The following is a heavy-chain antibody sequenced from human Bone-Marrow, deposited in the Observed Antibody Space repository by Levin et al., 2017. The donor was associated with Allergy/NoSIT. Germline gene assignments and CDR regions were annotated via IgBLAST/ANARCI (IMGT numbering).Heavy chain of an antibody. CDR1: GGSISSGGYY. V-gene: IGHV4-31*03. D-gene: IGHD3-3*01. CDR2: IYYSGST. CDR3: ARYYDFWSGYYTLYNWFDP. J-gene: IGHJ5*02. Sequence: SQTLSLTCTVSGGSISSGGYYWSWIRQHPGKGLEWIGYIYYSGSTYYNPSLTSRVTISVDASKNQFSLKLSSVTAADTAVYYCARYYDFWSGYYTLYNWFDPWGQGTLVTVSS.